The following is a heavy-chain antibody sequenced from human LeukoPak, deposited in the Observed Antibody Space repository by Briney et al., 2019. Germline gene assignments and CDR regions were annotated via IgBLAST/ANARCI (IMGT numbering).Heavy chain of an antibody. D-gene: IGHD1-26*01. CDR2: IIPIFGPT. CDR3: ARISWSGSYFSAV. CDR1: GGTFSSYA. Sequence: SVKVSCKASGGTFSSYAIYWLRHAPGQGLEWMGGIIPIFGPTNYAQKFQGRVTITADESTGYMELSSLRSADTAVYYCARISWSGSYFSAVWGQGTLVTVSS. J-gene: IGHJ4*02. V-gene: IGHV1-69*01.